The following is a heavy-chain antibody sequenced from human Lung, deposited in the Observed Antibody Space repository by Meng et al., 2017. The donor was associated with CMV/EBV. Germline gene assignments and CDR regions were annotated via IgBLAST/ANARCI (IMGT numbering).Heavy chain of an antibody. CDR1: GYTFIGYY. CDR2: IDPKSGDT. D-gene: IGHD3-10*01. Sequence: SVXVSXXASGYTFIGYYVHWVRQAPGQGLEWMGWIDPKSGDTISAQKFQGRVTMTRDTSITTAYMELSSLRSDDTAVYFCAREQAGDYGSGQDALDIWGQGTXVTVSS. CDR3: AREQAGDYGSGQDALDI. V-gene: IGHV1-2*02. J-gene: IGHJ3*02.